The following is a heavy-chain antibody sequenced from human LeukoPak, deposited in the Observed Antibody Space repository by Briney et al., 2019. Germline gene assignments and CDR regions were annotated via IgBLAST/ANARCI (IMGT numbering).Heavy chain of an antibody. CDR2: INAGNGNT. CDR3: ARGYCSGGSCGGGDYDFDY. Sequence: ASVKVSCMASGYTFTSYAMHWVRQAPGQRLEWMGWINAGNGNTKYSQKFQGRVTITRDTSASTAYMELSSLRSEDTAVYYCARGYCSGGSCGGGDYDFDYWGQGTLVTVSS. D-gene: IGHD2-15*01. V-gene: IGHV1-3*01. J-gene: IGHJ4*02. CDR1: GYTFTSYA.